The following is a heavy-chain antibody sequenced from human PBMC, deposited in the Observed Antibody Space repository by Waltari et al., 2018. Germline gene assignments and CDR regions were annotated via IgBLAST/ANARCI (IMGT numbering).Heavy chain of an antibody. J-gene: IGHJ4*02. Sequence: QVQLQESGPGLVKPSETLSLTCTVSGGSISSYYWSWIRQPPGKGLEWIGYIYYSGSTNDNPSLKSRVTISVDTSKNQFSLKLSSVTAADTAVYYCARGTRASRWDYWGQGTLVTVSS. V-gene: IGHV4-59*01. D-gene: IGHD1-1*01. CDR3: ARGTRASRWDY. CDR1: GGSISSYY. CDR2: IYYSGST.